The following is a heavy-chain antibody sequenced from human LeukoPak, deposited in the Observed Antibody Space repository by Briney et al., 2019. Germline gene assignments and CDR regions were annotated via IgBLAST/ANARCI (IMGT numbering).Heavy chain of an antibody. CDR2: IYYSGST. J-gene: IGHJ4*02. CDR1: GGSISSSSYY. CDR3: ARVGSSWRYFDY. Sequence: SETLSLTCTVSGGSISSSSYYWSWIRQPPGKELEWIGYIYYSGSTNYNPSLKSRVTISVDTSKNQFSLKLSSVTAADTAVYYCARVGSSWRYFDYWGQGTLVTVSS. D-gene: IGHD6-13*01. V-gene: IGHV4-61*01.